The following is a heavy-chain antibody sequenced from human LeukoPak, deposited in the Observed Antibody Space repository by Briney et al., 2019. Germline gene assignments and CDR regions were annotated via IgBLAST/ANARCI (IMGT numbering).Heavy chain of an antibody. CDR1: GDSISSGGYY. V-gene: IGHV4-31*03. Sequence: PSETLSLTCTVSGDSISSGGYYWTWIRQHPGTGLEWIGNIFTSGNTYYNPSLKGRIFTSVDTSKSQFSLRLTSVTAADTAVYYCARATLRGDPFDFWGQGLQVTVSS. J-gene: IGHJ4*02. CDR2: IFTSGNT. D-gene: IGHD2-21*02. CDR3: ARATLRGDPFDF.